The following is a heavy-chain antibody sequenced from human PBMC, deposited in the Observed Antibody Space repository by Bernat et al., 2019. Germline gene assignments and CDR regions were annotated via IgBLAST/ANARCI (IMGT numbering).Heavy chain of an antibody. CDR1: GFTFSSYA. CDR3: ATDRMGCSSTSCYMTDAFDI. J-gene: IGHJ3*02. Sequence: EVQLLESGGGLVQPAGSLRLSCAASGFTFSSYAMSWVRQAPGKGREWVSAISGSGGSTYYADTVKGRFTISRDNSKNTLYLQMNSLRAEDTAVYYCATDRMGCSSTSCYMTDAFDIWGQGTMVTVSS. CDR2: ISGSGGST. V-gene: IGHV3-23*01. D-gene: IGHD2-2*02.